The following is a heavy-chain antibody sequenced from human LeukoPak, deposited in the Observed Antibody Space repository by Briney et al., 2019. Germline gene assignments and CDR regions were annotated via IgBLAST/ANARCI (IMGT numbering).Heavy chain of an antibody. CDR2: ISGTDNNT. CDR1: GFTFSGYA. D-gene: IGHD6-13*01. V-gene: IGHV3-23*01. Sequence: TGGSLRLSCAASGFTFSGYAMTWVRQAPGEGLEWVSTISGTDNNTYYADSVKGRFTVSRDNSKNTLYLQMNSLRAEDTAVYYCAKGSGSSWPTFGYWGQGTLVTVSS. J-gene: IGHJ4*02. CDR3: AKGSGSSWPTFGY.